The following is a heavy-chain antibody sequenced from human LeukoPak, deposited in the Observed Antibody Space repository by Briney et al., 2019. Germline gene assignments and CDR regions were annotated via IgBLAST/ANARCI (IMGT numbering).Heavy chain of an antibody. CDR2: IYSGGST. D-gene: IGHD3-22*01. CDR3: AREGSDSSGYYDY. J-gene: IGHJ4*02. CDR1: GFTFSTYS. V-gene: IGHV3-53*01. Sequence: GGSLRLSCAASGFTFSTYSMNWVRQAPGKGLEWVSIIYSGGSTYYADSVKGRFTISRDNSKNTLYLQMNSLRVEDTAVFYCAREGSDSSGYYDYWGQGTLVTVSS.